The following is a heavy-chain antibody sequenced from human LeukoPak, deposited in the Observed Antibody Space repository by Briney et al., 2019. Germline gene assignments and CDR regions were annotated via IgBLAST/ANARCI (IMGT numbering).Heavy chain of an antibody. Sequence: GGSLRLSCAASGFTFSSYGMHWVRQAPGKGLEWVAVIWYDGSNKYYADSVKGRSTISRDNSKNTLYLQMNSLRAEDTAVYYCARARDRGVINSFFDYWGQGTLVTVSS. CDR2: IWYDGSNK. CDR3: ARARDRGVINSFFDY. J-gene: IGHJ4*02. D-gene: IGHD3-10*01. CDR1: GFTFSSYG. V-gene: IGHV3-33*08.